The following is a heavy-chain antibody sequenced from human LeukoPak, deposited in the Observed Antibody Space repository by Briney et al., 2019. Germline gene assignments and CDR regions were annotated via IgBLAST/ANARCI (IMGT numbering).Heavy chain of an antibody. D-gene: IGHD3-10*01. V-gene: IGHV3-33*01. CDR1: GFTFSSYG. CDR2: IWYDGSNK. Sequence: GGSLRLSCAASGFTFSSYGMHWVRQAPGKGLEWVAVIWYDGSNKYYADSVKGRFTISRDNSKNTLYLQMNSLRAEDTAVYYCARNMREKRAWLGELSFHYYYYYGMDVWGQGTTVTVSS. CDR3: ARNMREKRAWLGELSFHYYYYYGMDV. J-gene: IGHJ6*02.